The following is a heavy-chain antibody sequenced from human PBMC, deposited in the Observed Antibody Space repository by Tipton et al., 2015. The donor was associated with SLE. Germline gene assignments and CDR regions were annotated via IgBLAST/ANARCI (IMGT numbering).Heavy chain of an antibody. J-gene: IGHJ3*02. CDR1: GFTFSNYG. V-gene: IGHV3-30*02. Sequence: SLRLSCAASGFTFSNYGIHWVRQAPGKGLEWVAFMPYDGSHTYYADSVKGRFTISRDNAKNSLFLQMNSLRAEDTAVYYCARVVYDTSSSPMWGQGTMVTVSS. D-gene: IGHD3-22*01. CDR2: MPYDGSHT. CDR3: ARVVYDTSSSPM.